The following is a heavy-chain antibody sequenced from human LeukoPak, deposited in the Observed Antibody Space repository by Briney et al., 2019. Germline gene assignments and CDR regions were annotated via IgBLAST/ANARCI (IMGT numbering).Heavy chain of an antibody. Sequence: GGSLRLSCAASGFTFSSYAMSWVRQAPGKGLEWVSAISGSGGSTYYADSVKGRFTISRDNSKNTLYLQMNSLRAEDTAVYYCAKPLGVYTDSSSCSSWGQGTLVTVSS. CDR3: AKPLGVYTDSSSCSS. J-gene: IGHJ5*02. D-gene: IGHD6-13*01. V-gene: IGHV3-23*01. CDR2: ISGSGGST. CDR1: GFTFSSYA.